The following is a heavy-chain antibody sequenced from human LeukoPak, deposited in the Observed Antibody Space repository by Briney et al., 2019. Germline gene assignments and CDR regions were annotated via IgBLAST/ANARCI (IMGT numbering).Heavy chain of an antibody. CDR2: ITAGGDTP. D-gene: IGHD3-10*01. Sequence: GGSLRLSCAASGFTFSSNAMTWVRQAPGKGLECVSAITAGGDTPYYADSVRGRFTISRDNSKNTLSLQMNSLRAEDTAVYYCAKRGPGSPESGKYYFDYWGQGTLVTVSS. CDR1: GFTFSSNA. J-gene: IGHJ4*02. CDR3: AKRGPGSPESGKYYFDY. V-gene: IGHV3-23*01.